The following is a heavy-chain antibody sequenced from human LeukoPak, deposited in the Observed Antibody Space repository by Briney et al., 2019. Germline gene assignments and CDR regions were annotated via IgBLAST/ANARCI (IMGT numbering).Heavy chain of an antibody. CDR2: IYYSGST. CDR3: ASEAAGPSPWYYYYYMDV. CDR1: GGSISSSSYY. V-gene: IGHV4-39*07. D-gene: IGHD6-13*01. J-gene: IGHJ6*03. Sequence: SETLSLACTVSGGSISSSSYYWGWIRQPPGKGLEWIGSIYYSGSTYYNPSLKSRVTISVDTSKNQFSLKLSSVTAADTAVYYCASEAAGPSPWYYYYYMDVWGKGTTVTVSS.